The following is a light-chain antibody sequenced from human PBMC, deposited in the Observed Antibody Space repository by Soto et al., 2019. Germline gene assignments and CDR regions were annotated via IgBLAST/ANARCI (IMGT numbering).Light chain of an antibody. CDR3: SSYTSYSPYV. CDR2: AVS. CDR1: SSDVGGYNY. Sequence: QSVLTQPASVSGSPGQSITISCIGTSSDVGGYNYVSWYQQHPGKAPKLIIYAVSKRPSGVSNRFSGSKSGNTASLTISGLQAEDEADYYCSSYTSYSPYVFGTGTKVTVL. J-gene: IGLJ1*01. V-gene: IGLV2-14*01.